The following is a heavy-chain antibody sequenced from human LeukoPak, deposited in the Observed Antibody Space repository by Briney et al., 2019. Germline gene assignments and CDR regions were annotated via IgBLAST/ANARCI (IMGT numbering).Heavy chain of an antibody. CDR2: TYYSGST. D-gene: IGHD3-10*01. CDR1: GGSISSYY. Sequence: SETLSLTCTVSGGSISSYYWSWIRQPPGKGLEWIGYTYYSGSTNYNPSLKSRVTISVDTSKNQFSLKLSSVTAADTAVYYCARGLDALLCFGDYYGMDVWGQGTTVTSP. CDR3: ARGLDALLCFGDYYGMDV. V-gene: IGHV4-59*12. J-gene: IGHJ6*02.